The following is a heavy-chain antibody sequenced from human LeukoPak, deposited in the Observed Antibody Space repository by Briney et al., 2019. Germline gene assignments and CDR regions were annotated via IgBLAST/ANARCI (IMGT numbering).Heavy chain of an antibody. D-gene: IGHD3-10*01. Sequence: GGCLRLSCAASGFTFDDYAMHWVRQAPGKGLEWVSGVTWNSGSIDYADSVKGRFTISRDNAKNSLYLQMNSLRAEDTALYYCARDSGAYHFDYWGQGTLVTVSS. J-gene: IGHJ4*02. CDR3: ARDSGAYHFDY. V-gene: IGHV3-9*01. CDR1: GFTFDDYA. CDR2: VTWNSGSI.